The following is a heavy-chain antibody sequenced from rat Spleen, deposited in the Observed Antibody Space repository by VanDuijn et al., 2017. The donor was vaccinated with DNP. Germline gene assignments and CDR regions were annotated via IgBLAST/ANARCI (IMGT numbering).Heavy chain of an antibody. Sequence: EVQLVESGGGLVQPGRSMKLSCAASGFTFSNYDMAWVRQAPKKGLEWVATISYDGSSTYYRDSVKGRFTISRDNAKSTLYLQMDSLRSEDTATYYCTTGKGNYWGQGVMVTVSS. CDR2: ISYDGSST. CDR3: TTGKGNY. J-gene: IGHJ2*01. CDR1: GFTFSNYD. V-gene: IGHV5-7*01. D-gene: IGHD4-3*01.